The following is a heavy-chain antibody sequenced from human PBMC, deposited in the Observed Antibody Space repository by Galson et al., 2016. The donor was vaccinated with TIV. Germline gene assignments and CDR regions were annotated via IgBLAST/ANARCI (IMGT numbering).Heavy chain of an antibody. D-gene: IGHD3-22*01. CDR3: ARRTHYDSSGYSDAFDI. CDR2: IYYTGST. CDR1: GGSINSDLYY. V-gene: IGHV4-39*01. Sequence: LSLTCTVSGGSINSDLYYWAWIRQPPGKGLEWIATIYYTGSTYYNPSLKSRVSISMDTPKNQFSLELSSVTAADTAVYYCARRTHYDSSGYSDAFDIWGQGTMVPVSS. J-gene: IGHJ3*02.